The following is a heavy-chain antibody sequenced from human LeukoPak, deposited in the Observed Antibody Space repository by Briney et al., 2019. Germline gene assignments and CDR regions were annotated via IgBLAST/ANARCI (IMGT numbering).Heavy chain of an antibody. D-gene: IGHD3-10*01. CDR2: VNPNSGNT. Sequence: ASVKVSCKASGYTFTNYDINWVRQATGQGLEWMGWVNPNSGNTGYAQKFQGRVTMTRHTSISTAYMELRSLRSDDTAVYYCARDLGWEDVLLWFGELIRFDYWGQGTLVTVSS. J-gene: IGHJ4*02. CDR1: GYTFTNYD. V-gene: IGHV1-8*01. CDR3: ARDLGWEDVLLWFGELIRFDY.